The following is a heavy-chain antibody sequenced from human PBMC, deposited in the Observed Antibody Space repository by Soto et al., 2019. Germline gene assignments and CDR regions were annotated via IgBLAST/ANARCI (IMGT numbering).Heavy chain of an antibody. D-gene: IGHD2-8*01. V-gene: IGHV3-21*01. Sequence: GGLLRLWCGASGFTFSSYGVNWVLQDPGKGLEWVSSISSSSSYIYYADSVKGRFTISRDNAKNSLYLQMNSLRGEDTAVYYCARDRDCTNGVCYRYYGMDVWGQGTTVTVSS. CDR2: ISSSSSYI. CDR3: ARDRDCTNGVCYRYYGMDV. CDR1: GFTFSSYG. J-gene: IGHJ6*02.